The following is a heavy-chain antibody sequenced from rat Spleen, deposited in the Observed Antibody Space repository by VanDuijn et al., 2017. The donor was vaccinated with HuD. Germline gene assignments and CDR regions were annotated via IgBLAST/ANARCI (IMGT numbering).Heavy chain of an antibody. D-gene: IGHD1-9*01. CDR3: ARRHYGYTDYFDY. CDR1: GFTFSNFP. J-gene: IGHJ2*01. Sequence: EVQLVESGGGLVQPGRSMKLSCAASGFTFSNFPMAWVRQAPTKGLEWVASITTGGAITSYRDSVKGRFTVSRDIAKNTLYLQMDSLRSEDTATYYCARRHYGYTDYFDYWGQGVMVTVSS. CDR2: ITTGGAIT. V-gene: IGHV5-25*01.